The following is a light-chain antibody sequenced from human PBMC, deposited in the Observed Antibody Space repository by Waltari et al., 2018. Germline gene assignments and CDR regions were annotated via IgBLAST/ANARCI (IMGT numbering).Light chain of an antibody. CDR2: DAS. CDR1: QSVSSY. Sequence: EIVLTQSPATLSFSPGERATLPCRASQSVSSYLAWYQQKPGQAPRLLIYDASNRATGIPARFSGSGSGTDFTLTISSLEPEDFAVYYCQQRSNWPPGYTFGQGTKLEIK. V-gene: IGKV3-11*01. J-gene: IGKJ2*01. CDR3: QQRSNWPPGYT.